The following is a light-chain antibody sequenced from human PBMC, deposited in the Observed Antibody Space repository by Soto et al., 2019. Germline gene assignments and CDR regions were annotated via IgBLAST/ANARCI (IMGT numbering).Light chain of an antibody. CDR3: QPWYAGAHVM. CDR2: LNSAGSP. V-gene: IGLV4-69*01. J-gene: IGLJ3*02. Sequence: QLVLTQSPSASASLGASGKLTCTLSSGHSNYASAWSQQQPEKGPRHLMMLNSAGSPNNGDGIPDRFSGSSSGAERYLTISCPHSEDEADYYCQPWYAGAHVMFGGGTKLTVL. CDR1: SGHSNYA.